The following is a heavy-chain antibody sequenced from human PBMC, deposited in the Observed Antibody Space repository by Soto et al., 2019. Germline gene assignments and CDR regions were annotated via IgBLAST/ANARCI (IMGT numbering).Heavy chain of an antibody. D-gene: IGHD6-19*01. CDR2: ISYDGSNK. J-gene: IGHJ6*02. Sequence: QVQLVESGGGVVQPGRSLRLSCAASGFTFSSYAMHLVRQAPGKGLEWVAVISYDGSNKYYADSVKGRFTISRDNSKNTLYLQMNSLRAEDTAVYYCARDPSSGWNYYYYGMDVWGQGTTVTVSS. CDR3: ARDPSSGWNYYYYGMDV. CDR1: GFTFSSYA. V-gene: IGHV3-30-3*01.